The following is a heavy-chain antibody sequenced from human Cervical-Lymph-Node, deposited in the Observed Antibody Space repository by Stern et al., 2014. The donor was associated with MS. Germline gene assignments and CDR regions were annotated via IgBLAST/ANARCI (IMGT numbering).Heavy chain of an antibody. J-gene: IGHJ6*02. CDR3: ARSSSPSPYYYYGMDV. CDR2: IWDDGSNK. V-gene: IGHV3-33*01. D-gene: IGHD6-13*01. CDR1: GFTFSSYG. Sequence: MQLVESGGGVVQPGRSLRLSCAVSGFTFSSYGMHWFRQAPGKGLEGVAVIWDDGSNKYYADSVKGRFTISRDNSKNTLYLQMNSLRAEDTAVYYCARSSSPSPYYYYGMDVWGQGTTVTVSS.